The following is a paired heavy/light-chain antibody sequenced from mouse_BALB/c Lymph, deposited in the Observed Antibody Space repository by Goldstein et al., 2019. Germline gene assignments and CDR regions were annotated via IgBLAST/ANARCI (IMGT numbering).Heavy chain of an antibody. Sequence: DVQLQESGPGLVKPSQSLSLTCTVTGYSITSDYAWNWIRQFPGNKLEWMGYISYSGSTSYNPSLKSRISITRDTSKNQFFLQLNSVTTEDTATYYCARRNDDYDAWFAYWGQGTLVTVSA. CDR1: GYSITSDYA. V-gene: IGHV3-2*02. CDR3: ARRNDDYDAWFAY. CDR2: ISYSGST. J-gene: IGHJ3*01. D-gene: IGHD2-4*01.
Light chain of an antibody. Sequence: DIVMTQSPSSLTVTAGEKVTMSCKSSQSLLNSGNQKNYLTWYQQKPGQPPKLLIYWASTRESGVPDRFTGSGSGTDFTLTISSVQAEDLAVYYCQNDYSYPFTFGSGTKLEIK. CDR1: QSLLNSGNQKNY. V-gene: IGKV8-19*01. CDR2: WAS. J-gene: IGKJ4*01. CDR3: QNDYSYPFT.